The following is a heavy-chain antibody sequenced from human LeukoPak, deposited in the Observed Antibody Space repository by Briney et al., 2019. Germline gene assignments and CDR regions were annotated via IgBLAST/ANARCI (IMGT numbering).Heavy chain of an antibody. CDR1: GGSFSGYY. CDR2: INHSGST. D-gene: IGHD6-6*01. J-gene: IGHJ4*02. Sequence: SETLSLTRAVYGGSFSGYYRSWIRQPPGKGLEWIGEINHSGSTNYNPSLKSRVTMSVDTSKNQFSLKLSSVTAADTAVYYCAREAGSSSSGGFDYWGQGTLVTVSS. V-gene: IGHV4-34*01. CDR3: AREAGSSSSGGFDY.